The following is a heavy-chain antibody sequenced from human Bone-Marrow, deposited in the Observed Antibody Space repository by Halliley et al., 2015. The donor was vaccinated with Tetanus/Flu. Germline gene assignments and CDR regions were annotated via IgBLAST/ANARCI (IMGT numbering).Heavy chain of an antibody. J-gene: IGHJ6*02. V-gene: IGHV5-10-1*01. CDR3: ARRQGIAVSDDNYYYGLDV. CDR1: GYSFTSYW. Sequence: QLVQSGAEVKKPGESLRISCKGSGYSFTSYWITWVRQMSGKGLEWMGRIDPSDSYTNYSPSFQGHVTISTDKSISTAYLQWSSLKASDSAIYFCARRQGIAVSDDNYYYGLDVWGQGP. D-gene: IGHD6-19*01. CDR2: IDPSDSYT.